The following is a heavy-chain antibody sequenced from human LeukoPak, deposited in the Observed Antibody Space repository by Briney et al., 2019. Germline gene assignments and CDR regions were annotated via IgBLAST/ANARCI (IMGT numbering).Heavy chain of an antibody. CDR2: INTNTGNP. Sequence: ASVKVSCKASGGTFSSYAISWVRQAPGQGLEWMGWINTNTGNPTYAQGFTGRFVFSLDTSVSTAYYCARDRVLLWFGESYYFDYWGQGTLVTVSS. J-gene: IGHJ4*02. V-gene: IGHV7-4-1*01. CDR1: GGTFSSYA. CDR3: FDY. D-gene: IGHD3-10*01.